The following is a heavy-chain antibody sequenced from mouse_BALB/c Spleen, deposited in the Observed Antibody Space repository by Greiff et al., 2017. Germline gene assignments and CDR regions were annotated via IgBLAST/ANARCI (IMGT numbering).Heavy chain of an antibody. J-gene: IGHJ2*01. D-gene: IGHD1-1*01. Sequence: EVKLQESGPGLVKPSQSLSLTCTVTGYSITSDYAWNWIRQFPGNKLEWMGYISYSGSTSYNPSLKSRISITRDTSKNQFFLQLNSVTTEDTATYYCARREYYGSSYEDYRGQGTTLTVSS. CDR3: ARREYYGSSYEDY. V-gene: IGHV3-2*02. CDR1: GYSITSDYA. CDR2: ISYSGST.